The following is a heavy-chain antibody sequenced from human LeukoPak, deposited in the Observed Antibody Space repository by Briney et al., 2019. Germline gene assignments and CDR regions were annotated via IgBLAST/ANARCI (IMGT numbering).Heavy chain of an antibody. D-gene: IGHD6-13*01. CDR3: ARDGSPARFDY. CDR1: GGTFSSYA. CDR2: IIPILGIA. J-gene: IGHJ4*01. V-gene: IGHV1-69*04. Sequence: SVKVSCKASGGTFSSYAISWVRQAPGQGLEWMGRIIPILGIANHAQKFQGRVTMTRDTSTTTVYMELNNLKSEDTAVYYCARDGSPARFDYWGHGTLVTVSS.